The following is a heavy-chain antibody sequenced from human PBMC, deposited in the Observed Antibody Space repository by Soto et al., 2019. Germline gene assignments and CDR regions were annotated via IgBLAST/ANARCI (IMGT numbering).Heavy chain of an antibody. CDR2: ISGSGGST. CDR3: ARDYYDSSGYAAYFDY. D-gene: IGHD3-22*01. CDR1: GFTFSSYA. V-gene: IGHV3-23*01. J-gene: IGHJ4*02. Sequence: LRLSCAASGFTFSSYAMSWVRQAPGKGLEWVSAISGSGGSTYYADSVKGRFTISRDNSKNTLYLQMNSLRAEDTAVYYCARDYYDSSGYAAYFDYWGQGTLVTVSS.